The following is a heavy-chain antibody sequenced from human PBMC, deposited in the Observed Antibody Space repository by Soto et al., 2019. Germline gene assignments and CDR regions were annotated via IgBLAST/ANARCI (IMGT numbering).Heavy chain of an antibody. V-gene: IGHV3-48*01. CDR3: ARGHSIDY. Sequence: EVQLVESGGGLVQPGGSLRLSCAASGFPFSSYSMNWVRQAPGKGLEWLSYISGTSNNIYYADSVRGRFTISGDNAKNSLYLQMNSLRAEDTAVYYCARGHSIDYWGQGTLVTVSS. J-gene: IGHJ4*02. CDR2: ISGTSNNI. CDR1: GFPFSSYS. D-gene: IGHD5-18*01.